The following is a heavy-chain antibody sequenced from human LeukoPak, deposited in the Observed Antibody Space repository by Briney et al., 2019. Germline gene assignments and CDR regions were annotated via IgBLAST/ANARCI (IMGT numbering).Heavy chain of an antibody. Sequence: GGSLRLSCAASGFTFSSYGMHWVRQAPGKGLEWVAVIWYGGSNKYYADSVKGRFTISRDNPKNTLYLQMNSLRAEDTAVYYCAKEGGKGRYFDYWGQGTLVTVSS. V-gene: IGHV3-30*02. CDR2: IWYGGSNK. CDR1: GFTFSSYG. CDR3: AKEGGKGRYFDY. J-gene: IGHJ4*02.